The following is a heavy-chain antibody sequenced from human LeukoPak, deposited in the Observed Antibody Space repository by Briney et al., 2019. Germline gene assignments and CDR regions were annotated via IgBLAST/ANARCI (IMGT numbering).Heavy chain of an antibody. CDR3: ARGGLSGQRTDLFDI. V-gene: IGHV3-21*01. CDR1: GFTFSSYS. Sequence: GGSLRLSCAASGFTFSSYSMNWARQAPGKGLEWVSSISASPYIYYADSVKGRFTISRDDSKNSLYLQMNSLRAGDTALYYCARGGLSGQRTDLFDIWGQGTMVTVSS. CDR2: ISASPYI. J-gene: IGHJ3*02. D-gene: IGHD2/OR15-2a*01.